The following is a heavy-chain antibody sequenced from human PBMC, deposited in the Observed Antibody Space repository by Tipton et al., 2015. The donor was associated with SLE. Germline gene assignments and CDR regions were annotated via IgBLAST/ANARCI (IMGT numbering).Heavy chain of an antibody. V-gene: IGHV3-23*01. D-gene: IGHD3-3*01. J-gene: IGHJ4*02. CDR2: IGGSGYTT. CDR1: GFTFSSYA. Sequence: SLRLSCAASGFTFSSYAMTWVRQAQGKGLEWVAVIGGSGYTTYYADSVKGRFTISRDNPRNTLYLQMNSLRADDTAVYYCAKGPFWSGSWDYWGQGTLVTVSS. CDR3: AKGPFWSGSWDY.